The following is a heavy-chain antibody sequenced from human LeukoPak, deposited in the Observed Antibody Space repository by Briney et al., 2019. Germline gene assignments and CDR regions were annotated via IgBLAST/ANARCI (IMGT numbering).Heavy chain of an antibody. CDR1: GYTFTSHG. V-gene: IGHV1-18*04. J-gene: IGHJ4*02. Sequence: ASVRVSCKASGYTFTSHGISWVRQAPGQGLEWMGWISAYNGNTNCAQKLQGRVTMTTDTSTSTAYMELRSLRSDDTAVYYCARVVTMVRGVQVGDYWGQGTLVTVSS. CDR3: ARVVTMVRGVQVGDY. CDR2: ISAYNGNT. D-gene: IGHD3-10*01.